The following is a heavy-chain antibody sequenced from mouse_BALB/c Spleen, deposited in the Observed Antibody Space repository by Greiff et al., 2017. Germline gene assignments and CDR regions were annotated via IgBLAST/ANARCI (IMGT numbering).Heavy chain of an antibody. CDR2: ISSGGSYT. CDR1: GFTFSSYA. CDR3: ARQRGHYYLMDY. V-gene: IGHV5-9-4*01. D-gene: IGHD1-2*01. J-gene: IGHJ4*01. Sequence: DVKLQESGGGLVKPGGSLKLSCAASGFTFSSYAMSWVRQSPEKRLEWVAEISSGGSYTYYPDTVTGRFTISRDNAKNTLYLQMSSLKSEDTAMYYCARQRGHYYLMDYWGQGTSVTVSS.